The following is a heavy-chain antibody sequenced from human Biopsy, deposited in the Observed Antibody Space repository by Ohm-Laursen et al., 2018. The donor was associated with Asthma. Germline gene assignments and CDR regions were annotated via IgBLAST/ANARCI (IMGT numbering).Heavy chain of an antibody. CDR3: ARGDSSGWSHYYFDY. Sequence: GSLRLSCTASGFTVSRDHMFWVRQAPGKGLEWVSVIYRGGTSDTADSVRGRFTISRDFYKNTLYLQMDSLRAEDTAVYYCARGDSSGWSHYYFDYWGQGTLVTVSS. J-gene: IGHJ4*02. CDR2: IYRGGTS. D-gene: IGHD6-19*01. V-gene: IGHV3-53*01. CDR1: GFTVSRDH.